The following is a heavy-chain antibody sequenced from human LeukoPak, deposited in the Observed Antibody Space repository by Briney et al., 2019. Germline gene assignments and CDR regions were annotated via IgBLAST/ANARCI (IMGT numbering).Heavy chain of an antibody. V-gene: IGHV3-23*01. CDR3: ARLKGSITMIVVVILDAFDI. J-gene: IGHJ3*02. CDR2: ISGSGGST. CDR1: GFTFSSYA. Sequence: GGSLRLSCAASGFTFSSYAMSWVRQAPGKGLEWVSAISGSGGSTYYADSVKGRFTISRDNSKNTLYLQMNSLRAEDTAVYYCARLKGSITMIVVVILDAFDIWGQGTMVTVSS. D-gene: IGHD3-22*01.